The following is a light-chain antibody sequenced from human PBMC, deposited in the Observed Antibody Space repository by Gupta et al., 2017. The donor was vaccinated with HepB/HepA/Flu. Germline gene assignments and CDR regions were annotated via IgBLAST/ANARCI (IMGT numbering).Light chain of an antibody. CDR3: AAWDDSLSGVV. CDR2: RKN. V-gene: IGLV1-47*01. CDR1: SPNIGSNY. Sequence: QSVLTQPPSSSGPPGKRAPSSWSGSSPNIGSNYVYWYQRLPGTAPKLLIYRKNQRPSGVPDRFSGSKSGTSASLATSGLRSEDEADYYCAAWDDSLSGVVVGGGTKLTVL. J-gene: IGLJ2*01.